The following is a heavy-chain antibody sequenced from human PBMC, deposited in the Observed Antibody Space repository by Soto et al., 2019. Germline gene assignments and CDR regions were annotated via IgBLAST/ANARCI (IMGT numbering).Heavy chain of an antibody. CDR2: INHSGST. CDR1: GGSFSGYY. J-gene: IGHJ6*02. CDR3: ARFRTGGYCSSTSCRPYYYYVMDV. D-gene: IGHD2-2*01. V-gene: IGHV4-34*01. Sequence: PSETLSLTCAVYGGSFSGYYWSWIRQPPGKGLEWIGEINHSGSTNYNPSLKSRVTISVDTSKNQFSLKLSSVTAADTAVYYCARFRTGGYCSSTSCRPYYYYVMDVWGQGTTVTVSS.